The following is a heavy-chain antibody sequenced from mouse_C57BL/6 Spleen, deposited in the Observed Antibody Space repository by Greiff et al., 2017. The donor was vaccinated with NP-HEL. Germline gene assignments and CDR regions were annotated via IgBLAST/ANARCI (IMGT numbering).Heavy chain of an antibody. CDR1: GYTFTDYY. CDR3: ARYSNYVRFAY. D-gene: IGHD2-5*01. Sequence: EVQLQQSGPELVKPGASVKISCKASGYTFTDYYMNWVKQSHGKSLEWIGDINPNNGGTSYNQKFKGKATLTVDKSSSTAYMELRSLTSEDSAVYYCARYSNYVRFAYWGQGTLVTVSA. CDR2: INPNNGGT. V-gene: IGHV1-26*01. J-gene: IGHJ3*01.